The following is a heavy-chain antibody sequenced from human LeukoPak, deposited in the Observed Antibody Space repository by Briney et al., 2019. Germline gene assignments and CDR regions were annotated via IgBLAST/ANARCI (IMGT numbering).Heavy chain of an antibody. CDR1: GFTFSSHG. CDR2: IWYDADNK. CDR3: ARDRGYYGSYSFDH. D-gene: IGHD1-26*01. V-gene: IGHV3-33*08. J-gene: IGHJ4*02. Sequence: GGSLRLSCAASGFTFSSHGMHWVRQAPGKGLEWVAVIWYDADNKYYLDSVKGRFTISRDNSKNTVYLQMNGLRVEDTAVYYCARDRGYYGSYSFDHWGQGTLVTVSS.